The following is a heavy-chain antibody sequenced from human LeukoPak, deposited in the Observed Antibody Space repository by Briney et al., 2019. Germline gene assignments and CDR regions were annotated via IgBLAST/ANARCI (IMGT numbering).Heavy chain of an antibody. CDR1: GGTFSSYA. Sequence: SVKVSCKASGGTFSSYAISWVRQAPGQGLEWMGGIIPIFGTANYAQKFQGRVTMTRDMSTSTVYMELSSLRSEDTAVYYCARDVAYCGGDCYSADYFDYWGQGTLVTVSS. D-gene: IGHD2-21*02. CDR3: ARDVAYCGGDCYSADYFDY. CDR2: IIPIFGTA. J-gene: IGHJ4*02. V-gene: IGHV1-69*05.